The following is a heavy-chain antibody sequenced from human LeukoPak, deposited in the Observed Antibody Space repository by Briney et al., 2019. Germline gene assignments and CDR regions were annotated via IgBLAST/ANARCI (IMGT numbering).Heavy chain of an antibody. CDR3: ARDDYVWGSYRSDFDY. Sequence: GASVKVSCKASGYTFTSYGISWVRQAPGQGLEWMGWISAYNGNTNYAQKLQGRVTMTTDTSTSTAYVELRSLRSDDTAVYYWARDDYVWGSYRSDFDYWGQGTLVTVSS. CDR2: ISAYNGNT. CDR1: GYTFTSYG. D-gene: IGHD3-16*02. V-gene: IGHV1-18*04. J-gene: IGHJ4*02.